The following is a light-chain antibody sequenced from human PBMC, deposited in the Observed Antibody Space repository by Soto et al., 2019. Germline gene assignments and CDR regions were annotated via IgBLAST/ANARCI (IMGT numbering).Light chain of an antibody. J-gene: IGKJ4*01. CDR3: QQYDNLPLT. CDR1: QDISNY. V-gene: IGKV1-33*01. CDR2: AAS. Sequence: IQLTQSPSSLSASVGDRVTITCQASQDISNYLNWYQQKPGKAPKLLIYAASNLETGVPSRFSGSGSGTDFTFTISSLQPEDIATYYCQQYDNLPLTFGGGTKVDIK.